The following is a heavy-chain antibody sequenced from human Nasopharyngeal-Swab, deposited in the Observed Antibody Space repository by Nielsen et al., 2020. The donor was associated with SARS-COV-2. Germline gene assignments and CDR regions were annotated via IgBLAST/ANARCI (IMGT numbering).Heavy chain of an antibody. J-gene: IGHJ1*01. CDR1: GFTFSYYA. Sequence: GESLKISCAASGFTFSYYAMSWVRQAPGKGLEWVSVTEIGGITHYADSVKGRFTISRDSSTNTLYLQMNSLRVEDTAVYYCARDLGGGYCTTINCLGSWGQGTLVTVSS. CDR3: ARDLGGGYCTTINCLGS. CDR2: TEIGGIT. V-gene: IGHV3-53*01. D-gene: IGHD2-8*01.